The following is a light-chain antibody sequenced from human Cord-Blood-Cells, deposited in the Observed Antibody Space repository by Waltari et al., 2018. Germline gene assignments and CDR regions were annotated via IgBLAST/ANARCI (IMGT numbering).Light chain of an antibody. J-gene: IGKJ1*01. CDR2: GAS. CDR1: QSVSSN. CDR3: QQYNNWPRT. Sequence: EIVITQPPATVPVSTGERATASCRASQSVSSNLAWYQQNTGQAPRPLIYGASTRATGIPARFSGSGSGTEFTLNISSLQSEDFAVYYCQQYNNWPRTFGQGTKVEIK. V-gene: IGKV3-15*01.